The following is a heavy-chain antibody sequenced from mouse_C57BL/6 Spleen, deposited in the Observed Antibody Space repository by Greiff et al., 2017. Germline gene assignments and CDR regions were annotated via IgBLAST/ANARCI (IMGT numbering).Heavy chain of an antibody. Sequence: QVQLQQPGAELVRPGSSVKLSCKASGYTFTSYWMDWVKQRPGQGLEWIGNIYPSDSETHYNQKFKDKATLTVDNSSSTAYMQLSSLTSEDSAVYYCAREVKGNLYLGYWGQGTTLTASS. CDR1: GYTFTSYW. CDR2: IYPSDSET. CDR3: AREVKGNLYLGY. D-gene: IGHD2-1*01. V-gene: IGHV1-61*01. J-gene: IGHJ2*01.